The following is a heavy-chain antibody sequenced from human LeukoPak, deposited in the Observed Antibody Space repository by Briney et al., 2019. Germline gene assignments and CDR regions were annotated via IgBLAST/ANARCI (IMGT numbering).Heavy chain of an antibody. CDR2: VNSDGSGT. Sequence: GGSLRLSCAASGFTFSNYWMHWLRQAPGKGLVWVTRVNSDGSGTTYADSVKGRFTISRDNAKNTLYLQMNSPRAEDTAVYYCARDRKYSGYPFDYRGQGTLVTVSS. CDR3: ARDRKYSGYPFDY. CDR1: GFTFSNYW. J-gene: IGHJ4*02. V-gene: IGHV3-74*01. D-gene: IGHD5-12*01.